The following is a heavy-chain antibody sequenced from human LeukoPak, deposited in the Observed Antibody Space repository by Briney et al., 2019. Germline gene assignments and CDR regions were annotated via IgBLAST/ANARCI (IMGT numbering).Heavy chain of an antibody. CDR1: GGSFSGYD. J-gene: IGHJ5*02. Sequence: SETLSLTCAIYGGSFSGYDWSWIRQPPGKGLEWIGEINHSGSTNYNPSLKSRVTISVDTSKNQFSLKLSSVTAADTAVYYCARDQSGARLDPWGQGTLVTVSS. CDR2: INHSGST. CDR3: ARDQSGARLDP. V-gene: IGHV4-34*01. D-gene: IGHD2-15*01.